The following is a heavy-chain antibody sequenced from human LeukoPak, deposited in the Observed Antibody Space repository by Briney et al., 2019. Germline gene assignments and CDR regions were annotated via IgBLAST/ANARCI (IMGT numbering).Heavy chain of an antibody. CDR2: IYGSGST. J-gene: IGHJ6*03. V-gene: IGHV4-4*07. D-gene: IGHD1-1*01. CDR3: ARGRVSSSTWYSTYYYYFYMDV. CDR1: GGSIRSY. Sequence: ETLSLTCTVSGGSIRSYWSWIRQPAGKGLEWIGRIYGSGSTDYNPSLKSRVTMSIDTSKNQFSLNLISVTAADTAVYYCARGRVSSSTWYSTYYYYFYMDVWGKGTTVTVSS.